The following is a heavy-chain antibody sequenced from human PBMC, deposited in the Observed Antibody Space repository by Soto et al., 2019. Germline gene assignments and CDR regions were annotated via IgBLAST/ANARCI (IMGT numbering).Heavy chain of an antibody. V-gene: IGHV3-30*18. J-gene: IGHJ4*02. CDR1: GFTFSSYG. Sequence: VQLVESGGGLVQPGGSLRLSCAASGFTFSSYGMHWVRQAPGKGLEWVAVISYDGSNKYYADSVKGRFTISRDNSKNTLYLQMNSLRAEDTAVYYCAKTIAVAGTPFDYWGQGTLVTVSS. D-gene: IGHD6-19*01. CDR2: ISYDGSNK. CDR3: AKTIAVAGTPFDY.